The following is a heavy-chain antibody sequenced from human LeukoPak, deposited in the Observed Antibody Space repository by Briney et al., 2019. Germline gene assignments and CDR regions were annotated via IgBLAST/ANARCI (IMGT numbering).Heavy chain of an antibody. CDR3: ASNPYYYDSSGYYYY. Sequence: SVKVSCKASGYTFTSYYMHWVRQAPGQGLEWMGGIIPIFGTANYAQKFQGRVTITADESTSTAYMELSSLRSEDTAVYYCASNPYYYDSSGYYYYWGQGTLVTVSS. D-gene: IGHD3-22*01. J-gene: IGHJ4*02. V-gene: IGHV1-69*13. CDR1: GYTFTSYY. CDR2: IIPIFGTA.